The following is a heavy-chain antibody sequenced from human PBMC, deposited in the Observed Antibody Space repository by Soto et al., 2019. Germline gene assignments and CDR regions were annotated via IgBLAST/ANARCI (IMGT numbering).Heavy chain of an antibody. CDR3: PRRGDFGSGYYFVY. Sequence: SETLSLTCTVSGGSISSYYWSWIRQPPGKGLEWIGYIHYSGSTNYNPSLKSRVTISVDTSKNQFSLKLSSVTAADTAVYYWPRRGDFGSGYYFVYWGRGPLVTVSS. V-gene: IGHV4-59*01. J-gene: IGHJ4*02. D-gene: IGHD3-3*01. CDR2: IHYSGST. CDR1: GGSISSYY.